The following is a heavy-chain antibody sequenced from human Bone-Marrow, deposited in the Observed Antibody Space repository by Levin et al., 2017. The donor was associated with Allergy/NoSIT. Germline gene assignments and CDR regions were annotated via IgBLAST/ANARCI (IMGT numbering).Heavy chain of an antibody. CDR3: ARDRPYGDYYYYYMDV. J-gene: IGHJ6*03. D-gene: IGHD4-17*01. CDR1: GYTFTSYY. CDR2: INPSGGST. Sequence: PGESLKISCKASGYTFTSYYMHWVRQAPGQGLEWMGIINPSGGSTSYAQKFQGRVTMTRDTSTSTVYMELSSLRSEDTAVYYCARDRPYGDYYYYYMDVWGKGTTVTVSS. V-gene: IGHV1-46*01.